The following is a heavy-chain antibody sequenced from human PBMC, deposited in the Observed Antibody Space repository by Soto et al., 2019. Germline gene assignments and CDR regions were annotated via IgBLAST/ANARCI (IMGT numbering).Heavy chain of an antibody. CDR2: VGGSDDDK. Sequence: EVQLLESGGGVVQPGGSLRLSCAASGFTFSDYAMSWVRQTPGKGLQWVSGVGGSDDDKHYADSVRGRFIVSRDNSKNTLYLQMNSLRADDTAIYYCAKDASSFNGVWAYFDMWGQGTEVTVSS. J-gene: IGHJ3*02. CDR1: GFTFSDYA. V-gene: IGHV3-23*01. CDR3: AKDASSFNGVWAYFDM. D-gene: IGHD2-8*01.